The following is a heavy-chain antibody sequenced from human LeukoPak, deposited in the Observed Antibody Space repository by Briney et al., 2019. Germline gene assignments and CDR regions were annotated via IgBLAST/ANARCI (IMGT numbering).Heavy chain of an antibody. CDR2: ISAYNGNT. D-gene: IGHD2-2*01. CDR3: ARGPIIDIVIVPAADDYYYMDV. Sequence: ASVKVSCKASGYTFTSYGISWVRQAPGQGLEWMGWISAYNGNTNYAQKLQGRVTMTTDTSTSTAYMELSRLRSDDTAVYYCARGPIIDIVIVPAADDYYYMDVWAKGPRSPSP. J-gene: IGHJ6*03. CDR1: GYTFTSYG. V-gene: IGHV1-18*01.